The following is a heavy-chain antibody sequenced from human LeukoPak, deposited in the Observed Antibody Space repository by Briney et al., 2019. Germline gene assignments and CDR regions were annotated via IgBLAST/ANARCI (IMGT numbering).Heavy chain of an antibody. V-gene: IGHV1-69*06. J-gene: IGHJ6*04. Sequence: SVKVSCKSSGGTFSSYAISWVRPAPGQGLDWMGGIIPIFGTANYAQKFQGRVTITADKSTSTAYMELSSLRAEDTAVYYCAELGITMIGGVWGKGTTVTISS. CDR3: AELGITMIGGV. CDR2: IIPIFGTA. CDR1: GGTFSSYA. D-gene: IGHD3-10*02.